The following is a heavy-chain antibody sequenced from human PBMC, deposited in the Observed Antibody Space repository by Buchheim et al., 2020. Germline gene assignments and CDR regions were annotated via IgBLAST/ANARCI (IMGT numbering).Heavy chain of an antibody. D-gene: IGHD3-22*01. J-gene: IGHJ4*02. CDR1: GGSITRGGYY. V-gene: IGHV4-31*03. CDR2: IYYTGIT. Sequence: QVQLQESGPGLVKPSQTLSLTCTVSGGSITRGGYYWSWIRQHPGKGLEWIGYIYYTGITYFNPSLESRLFMSVDTSKNPIFLTLRSVTAADSAMYYCARSVDQGEYYDSSGTQFFFDYWGQG. CDR3: ARSVDQGEYYDSSGTQFFFDY.